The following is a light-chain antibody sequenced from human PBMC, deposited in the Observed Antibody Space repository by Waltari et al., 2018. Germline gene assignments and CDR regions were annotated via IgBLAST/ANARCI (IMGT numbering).Light chain of an antibody. J-gene: IGKJ5*01. Sequence: EIVMTQSPATLSVSPGETATLSCRASQSVSSNVAWYQKKPGQAPRLLIYDASTRATSIPAKFRGSGSGTEFTLTISSLLSEDFAVYYCQQYNRWPPITFGHGTRLEIK. CDR1: QSVSSN. CDR2: DAS. V-gene: IGKV3-15*01. CDR3: QQYNRWPPIT.